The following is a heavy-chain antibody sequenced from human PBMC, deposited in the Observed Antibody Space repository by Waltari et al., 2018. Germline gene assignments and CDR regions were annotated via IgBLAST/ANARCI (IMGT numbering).Heavy chain of an antibody. CDR2: LSRNSDNV. J-gene: IGHJ4*02. CDR3: VREKDLNGGCVYDS. Sequence: EVQLVESGGGLVQPGRSLRLSCAASGFPFDTYARHWVRQAPGKGLEWVSGLSRNSDNVGYADSVKGRFTISRDNAKNSLYLQMNSLRAEDTAVYYCVREKDLNGGCVYDSWGRGTLVTVSS. V-gene: IGHV3-9*01. CDR1: GFPFDTYA. D-gene: IGHD2-8*01.